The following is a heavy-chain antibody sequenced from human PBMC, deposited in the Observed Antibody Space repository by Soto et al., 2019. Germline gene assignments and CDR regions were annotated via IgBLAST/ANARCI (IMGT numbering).Heavy chain of an antibody. CDR3: ARRWGYYFDY. CDR2: IYYSGST. CDR1: GGSISSYY. J-gene: IGHJ4*02. Sequence: SETLSLTCTVAGGSISSYYWSWIRQPPGKGLERIGYIYYSGSTNYNPSLKSRVTISVDTSKNQFSLKLSSVTAADTAVYYCARRWGYYFDYWGQGTLVTVSS. D-gene: IGHD3-16*01. V-gene: IGHV4-59*01.